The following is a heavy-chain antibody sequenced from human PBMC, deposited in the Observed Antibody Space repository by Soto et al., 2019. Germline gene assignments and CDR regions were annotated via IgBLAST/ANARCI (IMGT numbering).Heavy chain of an antibody. Sequence: PSETLSLTCTVSGGSISSYYWSWIRQPPGKGLEWIGYIYYSGSTNYNPSLKSRVTISVDTSKNQFSLKLSSVTAADTAVYYCARVGYSYGGYYYYYYMDVWGKGTTVTVSS. CDR3: ARVGYSYGGYYYYYYMDV. D-gene: IGHD5-18*01. J-gene: IGHJ6*03. CDR1: GGSISSYY. CDR2: IYYSGST. V-gene: IGHV4-59*01.